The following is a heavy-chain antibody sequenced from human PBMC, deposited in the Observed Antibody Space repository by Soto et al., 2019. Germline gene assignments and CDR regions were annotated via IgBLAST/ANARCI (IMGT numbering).Heavy chain of an antibody. CDR1: GFTFSSYW. CDR2: IKQDGSEK. D-gene: IGHD6-13*01. J-gene: IGHJ3*02. V-gene: IGHV3-7*01. Sequence: GESLKISCAASGFTFSSYWMSWVRQAPGKGLEWVANIKQDGSEKYYVDSVKGRFTISRDNAKNSLYLQMNSLRAEDTAVYYCARDRDSSSWYAFDIWGQGTMVTVSS. CDR3: ARDRDSSSWYAFDI.